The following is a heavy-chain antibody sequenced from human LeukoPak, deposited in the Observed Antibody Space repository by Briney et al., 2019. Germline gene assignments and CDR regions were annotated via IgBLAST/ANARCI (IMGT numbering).Heavy chain of an antibody. CDR1: GFTFSSYA. CDR2: ISGSGGST. Sequence: PGGSLRLSCAASGFTFSSYAMSWVRQAPGKGLEWVSGISGSGGSTYYADSVKGRFTISRGNAKNSLYLQMNSLRAEDTAVYYCSGTVSGSSDFDYWGQGTLVTVSS. CDR3: SGTVSGSSDFDY. D-gene: IGHD1-26*01. J-gene: IGHJ4*02. V-gene: IGHV3-23*01.